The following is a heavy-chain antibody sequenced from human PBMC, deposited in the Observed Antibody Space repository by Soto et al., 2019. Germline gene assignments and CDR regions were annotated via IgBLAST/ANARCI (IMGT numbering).Heavy chain of an antibody. J-gene: IGHJ6*02. D-gene: IGHD1-20*01. CDR3: ARYKSNYYYGMDV. CDR1: GGSISSGGYS. V-gene: IGHV4-31*03. CDR2: IYYSGST. Sequence: PSETLSLTCTVSGGSISSGGYSWTWIRQHPGKGLEWIGYIYYSGSTYYKPSLKSRVTISVDTSKNQFSLKLSSVTAADTAVYYCARYKSNYYYGMDVWGQGTTVTVSS.